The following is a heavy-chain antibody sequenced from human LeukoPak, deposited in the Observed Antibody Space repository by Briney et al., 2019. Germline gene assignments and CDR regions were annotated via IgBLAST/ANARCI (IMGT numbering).Heavy chain of an antibody. CDR1: GFTFSSYG. J-gene: IGHJ3*02. D-gene: IGHD2-15*01. CDR2: IRYDGSNK. Sequence: GGSLRLSCAASGFTFSSYGMHWVRQAPGKGLEWVAFIRYDGSNKYYADSVKGRFTISRDNSKNTLYLQMNSLRAEDTAVYYCAKDYYRGQYCSGGSCYSLGLDAFGIWGQGTMVTVSS. V-gene: IGHV3-30*02. CDR3: AKDYYRGQYCSGGSCYSLGLDAFGI.